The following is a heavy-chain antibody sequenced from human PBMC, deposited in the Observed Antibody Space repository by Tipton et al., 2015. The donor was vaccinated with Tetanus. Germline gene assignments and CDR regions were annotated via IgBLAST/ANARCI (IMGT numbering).Heavy chain of an antibody. Sequence: SLRLSCAASGFTFSSYAMSWVRQAPGKGLEWVSAISGSGGSTYYADSVKGRFTISRDNSKNTLYLQMNSLRAEDTVVYYCAKVGALLWFGEGGDYWGQGTLVTVSS. CDR1: GFTFSSYA. CDR3: AKVGALLWFGEGGDY. J-gene: IGHJ4*02. V-gene: IGHV3-23*01. CDR2: ISGSGGST. D-gene: IGHD3-10*01.